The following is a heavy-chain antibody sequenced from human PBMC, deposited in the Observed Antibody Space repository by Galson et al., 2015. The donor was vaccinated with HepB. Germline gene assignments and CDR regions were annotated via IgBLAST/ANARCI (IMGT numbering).Heavy chain of an antibody. CDR3: ARILLLVAGNDAFDI. J-gene: IGHJ3*02. CDR2: INPSGGST. V-gene: IGHV1-46*01. Sequence: SVKVSCKASGYTFTSYYMHWVRQAPGQGLEWMGIINPSGGSTSYAQKFQGRVTMTRDTSTSTIYMELSSLRSEDTAVYYCARILLLVAGNDAFDIWGQGTMVTVSS. D-gene: IGHD6-19*01. CDR1: GYTFTSYY.